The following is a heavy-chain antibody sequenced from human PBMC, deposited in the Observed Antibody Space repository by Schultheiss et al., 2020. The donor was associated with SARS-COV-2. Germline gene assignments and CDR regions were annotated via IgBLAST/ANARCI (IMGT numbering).Heavy chain of an antibody. CDR3: ARGGGHDYGDYWYFDL. J-gene: IGHJ2*01. Sequence: SVKVSCKTSGGTFSTYPFSWVRQAPGRGLEWLGGIIPILGSPNYAQNFQGRVTIIADESTSTAYMELSSLTSDDTAVYYCARGGGHDYGDYWYFDLWGRGALVTVSS. D-gene: IGHD4-17*01. CDR2: IIPILGSP. V-gene: IGHV1-69*13. CDR1: GGTFSTYP.